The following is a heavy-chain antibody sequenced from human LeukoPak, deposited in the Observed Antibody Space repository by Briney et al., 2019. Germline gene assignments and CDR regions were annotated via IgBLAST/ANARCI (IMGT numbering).Heavy chain of an antibody. D-gene: IGHD5-12*01. CDR3: AKCKGDSADSLEY. CDR2: ISGSGGST. CDR1: EFTFSNYA. J-gene: IGHJ4*02. Sequence: TGGSLRLSCAASEFTFSNYAMTWVRQAPGKGLEWVSGISGSGGSTYYADSVKGRFTISRDNSKNTLYLQVNSLRAEDTAVYYCAKCKGDSADSLEYWGQGTLVTVSS. V-gene: IGHV3-23*01.